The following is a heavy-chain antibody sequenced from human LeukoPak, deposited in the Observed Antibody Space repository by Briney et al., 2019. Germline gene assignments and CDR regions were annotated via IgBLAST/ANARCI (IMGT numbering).Heavy chain of an antibody. D-gene: IGHD3-3*01. V-gene: IGHV1-18*01. J-gene: IGHJ4*02. CDR1: GYTFTRYG. CDR2: VSAYNGNT. CDR3: ARPDYDFWSGYFSLDF. Sequence: ASVKVSCKASGYTFTRYGISWVRQAPGHGLEGMGWVSAYNGNTNYAHKLQRRVTMPKDTSTSTAYMELRSLRSDDTAVYYCARPDYDFWSGYFSLDFWGQGTLVTVSS.